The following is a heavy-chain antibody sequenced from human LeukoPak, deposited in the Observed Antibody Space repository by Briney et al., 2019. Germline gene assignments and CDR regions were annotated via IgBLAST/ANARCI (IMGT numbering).Heavy chain of an antibody. J-gene: IGHJ4*02. V-gene: IGHV3-21*01. CDR2: ISSSSSYI. CDR1: GFTFSDYS. CDR3: ARVGSGYDQMYYFDY. D-gene: IGHD5-12*01. Sequence: GGSLRLSCAASGFTFSDYSMNWVRQAPGKGLEWVSSISSSSSYIYYADSVKGRFTISRDNAKNSLYLQMNSLRAEDTAVYYCARVGSGYDQMYYFDYWGQGTLVTVSS.